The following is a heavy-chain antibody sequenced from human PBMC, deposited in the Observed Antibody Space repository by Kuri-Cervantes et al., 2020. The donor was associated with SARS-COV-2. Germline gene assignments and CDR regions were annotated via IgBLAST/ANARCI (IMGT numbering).Heavy chain of an antibody. D-gene: IGHD6-13*01. CDR3: ARAIAAAAPFDY. J-gene: IGHJ4*02. CDR2: IYYSGST. Sequence: ESRKISCTVSGGSISSYYWSWIRQPPGKGLEWIGYIYYSGSTNYNPSLKSRVTISVDTSKNQFPLKLSSVTAADTAVYYCARAIAAAAPFDYWGQGTLVTVSS. V-gene: IGHV4-59*01. CDR1: GGSISSYY.